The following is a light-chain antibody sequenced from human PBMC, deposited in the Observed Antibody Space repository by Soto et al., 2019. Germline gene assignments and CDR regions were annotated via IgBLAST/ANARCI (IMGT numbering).Light chain of an antibody. CDR3: QQYNSYSGT. CDR1: QSISSW. V-gene: IGKV1-5*01. CDR2: DDS. Sequence: DIQMTQSPSTLSASVGDRVTITCRASQSISSWLAWYQQKPGKAPKLLIYDDSSLESGVPSMFSGSGSGTECTLTISSLQPDDFATYYCQQYNSYSGTFGHGTKVEIK. J-gene: IGKJ1*01.